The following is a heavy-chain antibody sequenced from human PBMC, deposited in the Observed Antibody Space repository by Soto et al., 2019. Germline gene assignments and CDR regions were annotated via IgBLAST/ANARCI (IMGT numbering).Heavy chain of an antibody. CDR2: ISYDGSDK. J-gene: IGHJ6*02. V-gene: IGHV3-30-3*01. D-gene: IGHD5-18*01. Sequence: QVHLVESGGGVVQPGRSLRLSWAASGFTFSNYAMHWVRQAPGKGLEWVAVISYDGSDKYNANSVKGRFTISRDNSKNTLYLQMNSLRAEDTAVYYCARDTGTNGYNYYYFGMDVWGQGTTVTVSS. CDR1: GFTFSNYA. CDR3: ARDTGTNGYNYYYFGMDV.